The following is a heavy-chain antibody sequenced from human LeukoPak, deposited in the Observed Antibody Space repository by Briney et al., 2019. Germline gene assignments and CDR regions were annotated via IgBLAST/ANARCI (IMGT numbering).Heavy chain of an antibody. Sequence: PGGSLTLSCAASGFTFGSYAMGWVRQAPGMGLEWVSSISGSGDASFYAASVRGRFSISRDNSKNTLYLQMGSLGADDTALYYCAKDLLPTWHNWFASWGQGSLVTVSS. CDR3: AKDLLPTWHNWFAS. V-gene: IGHV3-23*01. J-gene: IGHJ5*01. CDR2: ISGSGDAS. D-gene: IGHD5-12*01. CDR1: GFTFGSYA.